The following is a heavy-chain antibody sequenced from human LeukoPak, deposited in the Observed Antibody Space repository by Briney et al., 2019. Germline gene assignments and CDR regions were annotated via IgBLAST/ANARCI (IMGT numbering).Heavy chain of an antibody. D-gene: IGHD3-22*01. V-gene: IGHV4-61*01. CDR3: ARDGGYYDSSGYYWHLVDY. Sequence: PSQTLSLTCTVSGGSISSGSYYWSWIRQPPGKGLEWIGYIYYSGSTNYNPSLKSRVTISVDTSKNQFFLKLSSVTAADTAVYYCARDGGYYDSSGYYWHLVDYWGQGTLVTVSS. CDR2: IYYSGST. CDR1: GGSISSGSYY. J-gene: IGHJ4*02.